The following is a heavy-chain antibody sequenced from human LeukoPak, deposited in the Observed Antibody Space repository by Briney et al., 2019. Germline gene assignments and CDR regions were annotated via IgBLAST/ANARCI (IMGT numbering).Heavy chain of an antibody. D-gene: IGHD2-15*01. CDR1: GFTFSSYN. V-gene: IGHV3-21*01. J-gene: IGHJ3*02. CDR2: ISSSSSYI. Sequence: PGGSLRLSCAASGFTFSSYNMNWVRQAPGKGLEWVSSISSSSSYIYYADSVKGRFTISRDNAKNSLYLQMNSLRAEDTAVYYCARGYCSGGSCYFNAFDIWGQGTMVTVSS. CDR3: ARGYCSGGSCYFNAFDI.